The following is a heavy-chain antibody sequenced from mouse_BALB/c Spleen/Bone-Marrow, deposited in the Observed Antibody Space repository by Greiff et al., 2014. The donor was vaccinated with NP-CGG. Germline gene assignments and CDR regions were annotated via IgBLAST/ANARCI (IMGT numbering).Heavy chain of an antibody. CDR1: GYTFTSYW. V-gene: IGHV1-87*01. D-gene: IGHD2-1*01. Sequence: VQLQQSGAELARPGASVKLSCKASGYTFTSYWMQWVKQRPGQGLEWIGAIYPGDGDTRYTQKFKGKATMTADKSSSTAYVQLSSLASEDSAVYYCARDGNYPAWFAYWGQGTLVTVSA. CDR2: IYPGDGDT. CDR3: ARDGNYPAWFAY. J-gene: IGHJ3*01.